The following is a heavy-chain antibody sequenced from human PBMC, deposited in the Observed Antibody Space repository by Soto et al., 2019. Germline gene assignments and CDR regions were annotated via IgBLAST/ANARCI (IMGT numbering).Heavy chain of an antibody. Sequence: PSETLYLTCTVSGDSINISRYYWGWIRQPPGKGLEWIGSIYYSGSTSYNPSLQSRVTISVDTSKNQLSLKLNSVTAADTAVYFCARLPLVWLERYFLYDYWGQGTLVTVSS. J-gene: IGHJ4*02. CDR1: GDSINISRYY. V-gene: IGHV4-39*01. D-gene: IGHD1-1*01. CDR2: IYYSGST. CDR3: ARLPLVWLERYFLYDY.